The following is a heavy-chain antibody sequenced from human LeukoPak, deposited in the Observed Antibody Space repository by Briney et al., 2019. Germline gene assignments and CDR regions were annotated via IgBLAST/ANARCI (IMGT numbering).Heavy chain of an antibody. CDR2: IWYDGSNK. CDR1: GFTFSSYG. V-gene: IGHV3-33*01. Sequence: GGSLRLSCAASGFTFSSYGMHWVRQAPGKGLEGVAVIWYDGSNKYYADSVKGRFTISRDNSKNTLYLQMNSLRAEDTAVYYCAREPSSTSTDLDYWGQGTLVTVSS. CDR3: AREPSSTSTDLDY. J-gene: IGHJ4*02. D-gene: IGHD2-2*01.